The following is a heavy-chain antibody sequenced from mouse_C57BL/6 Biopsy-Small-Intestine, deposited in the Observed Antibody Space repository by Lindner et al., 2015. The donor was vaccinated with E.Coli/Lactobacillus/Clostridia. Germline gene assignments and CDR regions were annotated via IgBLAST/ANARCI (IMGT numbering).Heavy chain of an antibody. CDR3: AGEGITTVPYFDV. V-gene: IGHV1-42*01. J-gene: IGHJ1*03. D-gene: IGHD1-1*01. CDR2: INPSTGGT. CDR1: GYSFTGYY. Sequence: VQLQESGAELVKPGASVKISCKASGYSFTGYYMNWVKQSPEKSLEWIGEINPSTGGTTYNQKFKAKATLTVDKSSSTAYMQLKSLTSEDSAVYYCAGEGITTVPYFDVWGTGTTVTVSS.